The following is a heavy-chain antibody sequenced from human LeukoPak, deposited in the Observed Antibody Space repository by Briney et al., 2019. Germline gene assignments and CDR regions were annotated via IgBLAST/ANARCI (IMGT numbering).Heavy chain of an antibody. CDR2: INHSGST. CDR3: AKSGYNRFDY. D-gene: IGHD5-24*01. V-gene: IGHV4-34*01. CDR1: GGSFSGYY. Sequence: SETLSLTCAVYGGSFSGYYWSWIRQPPGKGLEWIGEINHSGSTNYNPSLKSRVTISVDTSKNQFSLKLNSLTAADTAVYYCAKSGYNRFDYWGQGTLVTVSS. J-gene: IGHJ4*02.